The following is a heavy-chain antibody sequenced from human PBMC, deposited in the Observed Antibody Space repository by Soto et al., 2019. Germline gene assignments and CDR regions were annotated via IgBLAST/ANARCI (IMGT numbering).Heavy chain of an antibody. D-gene: IGHD3-9*01. Sequence: GGSLRLSCAASGFTFSSYAMSWVRQAPGKGLEWVSAISGSGGSTYYAESVKGRFTISRDNSKNTQYLQKNNLRAEDTAVYYCAKDKLRYFDWLLSPFDYWGQGTLVTVSS. CDR1: GFTFSSYA. CDR2: ISGSGGST. V-gene: IGHV3-23*01. CDR3: AKDKLRYFDWLLSPFDY. J-gene: IGHJ4*02.